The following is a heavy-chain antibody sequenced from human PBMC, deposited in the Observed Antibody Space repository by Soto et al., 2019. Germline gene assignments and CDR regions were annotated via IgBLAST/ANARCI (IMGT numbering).Heavy chain of an antibody. J-gene: IGHJ6*02. CDR1: GFTFSSYA. Sequence: QVQLVESGGGVVQPGRSLRLSCAASGFTFSSYAMHWVRQAPGKGLEWVAVISYDGSNKYYADSVKGRFTISRDNSKNTLYLQMNSPRAEDTAVYYCARVGGDSSSSGPHYYYYYGMDVWGQGTTVTVSS. CDR2: ISYDGSNK. V-gene: IGHV3-30-3*01. D-gene: IGHD6-6*01. CDR3: ARVGGDSSSSGPHYYYYYGMDV.